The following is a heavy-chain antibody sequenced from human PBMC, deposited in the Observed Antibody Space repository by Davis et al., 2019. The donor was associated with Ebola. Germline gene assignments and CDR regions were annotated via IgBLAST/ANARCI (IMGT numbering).Heavy chain of an antibody. CDR3: ARAPGYSYGDY. D-gene: IGHD5-18*01. CDR1: GFTSSSYW. V-gene: IGHV3-74*01. CDR2: INSDGSST. J-gene: IGHJ4*02. Sequence: GESLKISCAASGFTSSSYWMHWVRQAPGKGLVWVSRINSDGSSTSYADSVKGRFTISRDNAKNTLYLQMNSLRAEDTAVYYCARAPGYSYGDYWGQGTLVTVSS.